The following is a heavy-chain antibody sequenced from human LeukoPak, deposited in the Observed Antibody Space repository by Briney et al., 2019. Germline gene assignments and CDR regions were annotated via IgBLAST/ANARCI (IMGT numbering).Heavy chain of an antibody. D-gene: IGHD2-2*01. CDR3: ARDRHQLLPGEDY. CDR2: INPNSGGT. J-gene: IGHJ4*02. CDR1: GYTFTGYY. V-gene: IGHV1-2*02. Sequence: ASVKVSCKASGYTFTGYYMHWMRQAPGQGLEWMGWINPNSGGTNYAQKFQGRVTMTRDTSISTAYMELSRLRSDDTAVYYCARDRHQLLPGEDYWGQGALVTVSS.